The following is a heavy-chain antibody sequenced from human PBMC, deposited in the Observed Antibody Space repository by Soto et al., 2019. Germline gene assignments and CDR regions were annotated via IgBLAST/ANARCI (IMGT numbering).Heavy chain of an antibody. V-gene: IGHV4-34*01. J-gene: IGHJ6*02. D-gene: IGHD6-13*01. CDR1: GGSFSGYY. CDR2: INHSGST. Sequence: QVQLQQWGAGLLKPSETLSLTCAVYGGSFSGYYWCWIRQPPGKGLEWIGEINHSGSTNYNPSLKSRVTISVDTSKNQFSLKLSSVTAADTAVYYCARGWQQLVLSYYYYYGMDVWGQGTTVTVSS. CDR3: ARGWQQLVLSYYYYYGMDV.